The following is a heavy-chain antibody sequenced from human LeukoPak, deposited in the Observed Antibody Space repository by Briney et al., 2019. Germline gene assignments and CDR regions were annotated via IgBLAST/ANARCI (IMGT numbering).Heavy chain of an antibody. CDR3: ARGAVATIWVIDP. J-gene: IGHJ5*01. CDR1: GGSISSYY. D-gene: IGHD5-12*01. Sequence: SETLSLTCTVSGGSISSYYWSWIRQPPGQGLEWIGYIYYSGSTNYNPSLKSRVTISVDTSKNQFSLKLSSVTAADTAVYYCARGAVATIWVIDPWGKGTLVTVSS. V-gene: IGHV4-59*01. CDR2: IYYSGST.